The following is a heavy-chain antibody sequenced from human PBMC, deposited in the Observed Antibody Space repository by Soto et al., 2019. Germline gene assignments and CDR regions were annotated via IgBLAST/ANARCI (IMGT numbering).Heavy chain of an antibody. V-gene: IGHV3-48*01. D-gene: IGHD3-10*01. CDR2: ISSSSSTI. CDR1: GFTFSSYS. Sequence: EVQLVESGGGLVQPGGSLRLSCAASGFTFSSYSMNWVRQAPGKGLEWVSYISSSSSTIYYADSVKGRFTISRDNAKNSLYLQMNSLRAEDTAVYYCARDRLYYYGSGSYYEYYFDYWGQGTLVTVSS. CDR3: ARDRLYYYGSGSYYEYYFDY. J-gene: IGHJ4*02.